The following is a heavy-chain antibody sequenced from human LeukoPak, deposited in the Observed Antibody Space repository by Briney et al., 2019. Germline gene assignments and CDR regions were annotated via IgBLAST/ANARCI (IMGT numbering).Heavy chain of an antibody. CDR1: GFTVSSYA. J-gene: IGHJ3*02. Sequence: PGGSLRLSCAAFGFTVSSYAMSWVRQAPGKGLEWVSGISGSDTTYYADSVRGRFTISRDYSKNTLFLQINSLRAEDTAVYYCAKLSRGSAVVNDAFDIWGHGTMVTVSS. D-gene: IGHD2-21*01. CDR3: AKLSRGSAVVNDAFDI. CDR2: ISGSDTT. V-gene: IGHV3-23*01.